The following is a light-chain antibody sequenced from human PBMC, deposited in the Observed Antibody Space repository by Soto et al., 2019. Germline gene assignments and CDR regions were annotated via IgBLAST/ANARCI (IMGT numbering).Light chain of an antibody. CDR3: QQLEAYPLT. CDR1: QGISSF. Sequence: DIQLTQSPSFLSASVGDRVTITCRASQGISSFLAWFQHKPGKAPKLLIYAASTLQSGVPSRFSGSGSVTEFTLTISSLQPEDFATYYCQQLEAYPLTFGGGTKVEIK. J-gene: IGKJ4*01. CDR2: AAS. V-gene: IGKV1-9*01.